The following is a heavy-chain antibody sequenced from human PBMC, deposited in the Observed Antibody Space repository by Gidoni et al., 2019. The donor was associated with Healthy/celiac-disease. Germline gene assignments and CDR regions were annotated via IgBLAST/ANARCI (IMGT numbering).Heavy chain of an antibody. CDR1: GGTFSSYA. J-gene: IGHJ6*02. CDR3: ARSSFSHLAYCGGDCANYYYYGMDV. Sequence: QVQLVQSGAEVKKPGSSVKVSCKASGGTFSSYAISWVRQAPGQGLEWMGGIIPIFGTANYAQKFQGRVTITADKSTSTAYMELSSLRSEDTAVYYCARSSFSHLAYCGGDCANYYYYGMDVWGQGTTVTVSS. CDR2: IIPIFGTA. V-gene: IGHV1-69*06. D-gene: IGHD2-21*02.